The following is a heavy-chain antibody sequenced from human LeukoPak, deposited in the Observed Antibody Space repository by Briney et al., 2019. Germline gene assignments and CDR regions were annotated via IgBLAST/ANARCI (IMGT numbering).Heavy chain of an antibody. CDR2: IIPIFGTS. D-gene: IGHD3-22*01. J-gene: IGHJ4*02. Sequence: SVKVSCKASGGTFSSYAISWVRQAPGQGLEWMGGIIPIFGTSNYAQKFQCRFTITTDESTSTAYMELSSLRSEDTAVYYCATTFYDSSGYYLSYFDYWGQGTLVTVSS. CDR1: GGTFSSYA. CDR3: ATTFYDSSGYYLSYFDY. V-gene: IGHV1-69*05.